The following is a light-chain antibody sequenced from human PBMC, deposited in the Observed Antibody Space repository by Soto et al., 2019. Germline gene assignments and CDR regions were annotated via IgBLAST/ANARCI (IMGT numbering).Light chain of an antibody. CDR1: SSNIGSNY. J-gene: IGLJ7*01. Sequence: QSVLTQPPSASGTPGQRVTISCSGSSSNIGSNYVYWYQQLPGTAPKLLIYRNNQRPSGVPDRFSGSKSGTSASLAISGLRSEDGADYYCAAWDDSLSGAVFGGGTQLTVL. V-gene: IGLV1-47*01. CDR2: RNN. CDR3: AAWDDSLSGAV.